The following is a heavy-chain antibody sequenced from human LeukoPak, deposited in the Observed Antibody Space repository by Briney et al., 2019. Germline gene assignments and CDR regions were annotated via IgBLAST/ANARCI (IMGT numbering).Heavy chain of an antibody. J-gene: IGHJ5*02. Sequence: GGSLRLSCAASGFILNNYAMSWVRQAPGKGLEWVSAISGSGDSTYYADPMKGRFTISRDNSKNTLYLQMNSLRAEDTAVYYCAKGTGPWGQETLVTVSS. V-gene: IGHV3-23*01. CDR2: ISGSGDST. CDR1: GFILNNYA. CDR3: AKGTGP.